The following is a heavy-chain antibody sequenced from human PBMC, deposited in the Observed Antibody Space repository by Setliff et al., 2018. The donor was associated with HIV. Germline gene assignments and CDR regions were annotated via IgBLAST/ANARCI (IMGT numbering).Heavy chain of an antibody. D-gene: IGHD2-2*01. Sequence: GASVKVSCKASGYTFTSYYMHWVRQAPGQGLEWMGIINPSGGSTSYAQKFQGRVTMTRDTSTSTVYMELSSLRSEDTAAYYCARAQGYCSSTSCYFQDLFDPWGQGTLVTVSS. CDR3: ARAQGYCSSTSCYFQDLFDP. CDR2: INPSGGST. V-gene: IGHV1-46*01. J-gene: IGHJ5*02. CDR1: GYTFTSYY.